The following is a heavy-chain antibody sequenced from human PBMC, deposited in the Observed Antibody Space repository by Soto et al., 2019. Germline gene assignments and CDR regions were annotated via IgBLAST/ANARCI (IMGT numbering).Heavy chain of an antibody. V-gene: IGHV3-48*02. Sequence: EVQLVESGGGLVQPGGSLRLSCVASGFTFSNYGMNWVRQAPGKGLEWIAYISSGSDTIYYADSVKGRFTISRDNAKNELYLKMNSLRDEDTAVYYCAREYSRSYHDAFDIWGQGTMVTVSS. D-gene: IGHD6-13*01. CDR2: ISSGSDTI. CDR3: AREYSRSYHDAFDI. J-gene: IGHJ3*02. CDR1: GFTFSNYG.